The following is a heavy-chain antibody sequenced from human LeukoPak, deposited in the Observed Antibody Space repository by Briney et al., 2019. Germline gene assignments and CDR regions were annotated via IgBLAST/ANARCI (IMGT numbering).Heavy chain of an antibody. CDR1: GFTFSTYG. CDR3: ARGGYSGTYYFDY. CDR2: VWYDGTNI. J-gene: IGHJ4*02. D-gene: IGHD1-26*01. V-gene: IGHV3-33*01. Sequence: GKSLRLSCAASGFTFSTYGMHWVRQAPGKGLEWVAVVWYDGTNIHYVDSVKGRFTISRDNSKSTLYLQMNSLTAEDRAVYYCARGGYSGTYYFDYWAQGTLVTVSS.